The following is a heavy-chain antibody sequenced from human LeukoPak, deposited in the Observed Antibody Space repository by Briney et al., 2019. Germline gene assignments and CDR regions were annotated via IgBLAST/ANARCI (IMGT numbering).Heavy chain of an antibody. J-gene: IGHJ4*02. CDR1: GFTFSSYA. D-gene: IGHD3-22*01. CDR2: ISGSGTT. CDR3: AKDHDSSGSLFDN. Sequence: PGGSLSLSCAASGFTFSSYAVSWVRQAPGKGLEWVSAISGSGTTYYADSVKGRFTISRDNSKNTLYLQMNSLRAEDTAVYYCAKDHDSSGSLFDNWGQGTLVTVSS. V-gene: IGHV3-23*01.